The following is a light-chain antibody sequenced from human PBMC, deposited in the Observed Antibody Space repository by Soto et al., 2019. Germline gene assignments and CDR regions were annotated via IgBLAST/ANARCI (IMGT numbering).Light chain of an antibody. CDR2: KAS. CDR1: QSISSW. V-gene: IGKV1-5*03. Sequence: DIQMTQYPSTLSASVGDRVIITCRASQSISSWLAWYQQKPGKAPKLLISKASNLESGVPSRFSGSGSGTEFTLTVSSLRPDDFATYYCQQYYSYWTFGQGTKVEIK. CDR3: QQYYSYWT. J-gene: IGKJ1*01.